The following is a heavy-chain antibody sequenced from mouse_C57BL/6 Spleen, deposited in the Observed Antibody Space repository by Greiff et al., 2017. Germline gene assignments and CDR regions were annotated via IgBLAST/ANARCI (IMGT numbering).Heavy chain of an antibody. CDR3: ARTGFGTTVRYFDV. D-gene: IGHD1-1*01. J-gene: IGHJ1*03. CDR2: IDPSDSET. V-gene: IGHV1-52*01. Sequence: QVQLQQPGAELVRPGSSVKLSCKASGYTFTSYWMHWVKQRPIQGLEWIGNIDPSDSETHYNQKFKDKATLTVDKSSSTAYMQLSSLTSEDSAVYYCARTGFGTTVRYFDVWGTGTTVTVSS. CDR1: GYTFTSYW.